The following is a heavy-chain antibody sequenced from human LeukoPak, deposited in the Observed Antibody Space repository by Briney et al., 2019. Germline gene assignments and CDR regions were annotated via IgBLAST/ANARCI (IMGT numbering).Heavy chain of an antibody. CDR2: MNPNSGNT. D-gene: IGHD3-10*01. V-gene: IGHV1-8*01. CDR3: ARGRITMVRGVRGNWFDP. Sequence: ASVKVSCKASGYTFTSYDINWVRQATGRGLEWMGWMNPNSGNTGYAQKFQGRVTMTRNTSISTAYMELSSLRSEDTAVYYCARGRITMVRGVRGNWFDPWGQGTLVTVSS. CDR1: GYTFTSYD. J-gene: IGHJ5*02.